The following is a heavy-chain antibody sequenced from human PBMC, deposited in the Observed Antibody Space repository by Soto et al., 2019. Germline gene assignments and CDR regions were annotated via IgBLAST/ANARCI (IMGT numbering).Heavy chain of an antibody. CDR2: IYYNGST. V-gene: IGHV4-59*01. CDR1: GCYISSYY. CDR3: ARNKYCGGDCYSLDY. Sequence: PSETLSLTCTVSGCYISSYYWSWIRQPPGKGLEWIGYIYYNGSTNYNPSLKSRVTISVDTSKNQFSLKLSSVTAADTAVYYCARNKYCGGDCYSLDYWGQGTLVTSPQ. D-gene: IGHD2-21*02. J-gene: IGHJ4*02.